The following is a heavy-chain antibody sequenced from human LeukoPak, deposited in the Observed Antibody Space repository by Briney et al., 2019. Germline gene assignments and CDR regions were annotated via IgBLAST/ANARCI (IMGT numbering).Heavy chain of an antibody. V-gene: IGHV4-59*01. D-gene: IGHD6-13*01. CDR3: ARAAAGTRRGAFDI. J-gene: IGHJ3*02. CDR2: IYYSGST. CDR1: GGSISSYY. Sequence: SETLSLTCTVSGGSISSYYWSWIRQPPGKGLEWIGYIYYSGSTNYNPSLKSRVTISVDTSKNQFSLKLSSVTAANTAVYYCARAAAGTRRGAFDIWGRGTMVTVSS.